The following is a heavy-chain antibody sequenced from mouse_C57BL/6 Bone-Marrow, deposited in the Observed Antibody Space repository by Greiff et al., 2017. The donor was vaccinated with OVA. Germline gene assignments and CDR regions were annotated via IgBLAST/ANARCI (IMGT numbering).Heavy chain of an antibody. CDR3: ARRDYYGSSFARDV. CDR1: GFTFSDYY. Sequence: EVNLVESGGGLVQPGGSLKLSCAASGFTFSDYYMYWVRQTPEKRLEWVAYISNGGGSTYYPDTVKGRFTISRDNAKNTLYLQMSRLKSEDTAMYYCARRDYYGSSFARDVWGTGTTVTVSS. V-gene: IGHV5-12*01. J-gene: IGHJ1*03. D-gene: IGHD1-1*01. CDR2: ISNGGGST.